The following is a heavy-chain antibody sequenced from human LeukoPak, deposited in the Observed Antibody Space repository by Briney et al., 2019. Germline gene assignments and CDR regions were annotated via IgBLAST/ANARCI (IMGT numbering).Heavy chain of an antibody. J-gene: IGHJ3*02. CDR1: GYTFTSYD. V-gene: IGHV1-8*01. CDR3: ARAYSSSRNAFDI. Sequence: GASVKVSCKASGYTFTSYDINWVRQATGQGLEWMGWMNPNSGNTGYAQKFQGRVTMTRNTSISTAYMELSSLRSEDTAVYYCARAYSSSRNAFDIWGQGTMVTVSS. D-gene: IGHD6-13*01. CDR2: MNPNSGNT.